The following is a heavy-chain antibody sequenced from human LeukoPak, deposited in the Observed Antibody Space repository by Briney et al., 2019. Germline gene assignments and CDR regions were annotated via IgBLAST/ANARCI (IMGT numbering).Heavy chain of an antibody. Sequence: GGSLRLSCAASGFTFSSYGMSWVRQAPGEGLEWVSAISDSGGSTYYTDSVKGRFTISRDNSKNTLYLQRNSLRAEDTAVYYCARVVHPTDYGSGSYFWDPYYFDYWGQGTLVTVSS. V-gene: IGHV3-23*01. CDR1: GFTFSSYG. J-gene: IGHJ4*02. D-gene: IGHD3-10*01. CDR2: ISDSGGST. CDR3: ARVVHPTDYGSGSYFWDPYYFDY.